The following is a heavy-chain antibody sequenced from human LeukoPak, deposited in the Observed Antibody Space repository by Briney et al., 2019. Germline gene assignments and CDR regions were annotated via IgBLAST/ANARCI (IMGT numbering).Heavy chain of an antibody. Sequence: PGGSLRLSCAASGFTFDDYAMHWVRQAPGKGLEWVSGISWYSGSIGYADSVKGRFTISRDNAKNSLYLQMNSLRDEDTALYYCAKGGAGSWFDPWGQGTLVTVSS. V-gene: IGHV3-9*01. CDR1: GFTFDDYA. D-gene: IGHD6-13*01. CDR3: AKGGAGSWFDP. CDR2: ISWYSGSI. J-gene: IGHJ5*02.